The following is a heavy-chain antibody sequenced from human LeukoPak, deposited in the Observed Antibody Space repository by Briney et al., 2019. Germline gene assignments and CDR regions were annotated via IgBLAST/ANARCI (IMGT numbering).Heavy chain of an antibody. CDR2: ISTSGGST. J-gene: IGHJ4*02. D-gene: IGHD6-19*01. CDR3: ARGQSVAGRWFSDY. Sequence: GGSLRLSCAASGFSFSSYAMRWVRQAPGKGLEYLSGISTSGGSTMYANSVKGRFTISRDNSKNTLHLQMGSLRAEDMAIYYCARGQSVAGRWFSDYWGQGSLVTVSS. CDR1: GFSFSSYA. V-gene: IGHV3-64*01.